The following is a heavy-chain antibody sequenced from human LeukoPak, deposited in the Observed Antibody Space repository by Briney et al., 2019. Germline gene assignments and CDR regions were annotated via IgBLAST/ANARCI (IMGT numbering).Heavy chain of an antibody. CDR2: MNPKSGNT. J-gene: IGHJ4*02. CDR3: ARVWGAIDY. V-gene: IGHV1-8*01. Sequence: GASVKVPCKTSGYTFTNYDINWVRQATGQGLEWMGWMNPKSGNTGSAQRFQGRVTMTRDTSISTAYMELISLRSEDTAVYYCARVWGAIDYWGQGTLVTVSS. CDR1: GYTFTNYD. D-gene: IGHD1-26*01.